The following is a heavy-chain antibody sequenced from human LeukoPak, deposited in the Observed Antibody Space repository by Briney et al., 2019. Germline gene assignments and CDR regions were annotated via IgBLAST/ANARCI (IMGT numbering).Heavy chain of an antibody. J-gene: IGHJ4*02. V-gene: IGHV1-69*04. CDR1: GGTFGSYT. D-gene: IGHD1-26*01. CDR2: IIPILGIA. Sequence: SVKVSCKASGGTFGSYTISWVRQAPGQGLEWMGRIIPILGIANYAQKFQGRVTITADKSTSTAYMELSSLRSEDTAVYYCARDEGSYHGDYFDYWGQGTLVTVSS. CDR3: ARDEGSYHGDYFDY.